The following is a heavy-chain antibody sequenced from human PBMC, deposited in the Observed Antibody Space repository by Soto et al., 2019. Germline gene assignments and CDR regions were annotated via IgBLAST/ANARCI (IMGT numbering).Heavy chain of an antibody. CDR2: IYWDDDK. CDR3: AQRLRDYCLGRERANYFDP. D-gene: IGHD3-16*01. V-gene: IGHV2-5*02. CDR1: GFSLSTTGVG. J-gene: IGHJ5*02. Sequence: QITLKESGPTLVRPTQTLTLTCTFSGFSLSTTGVGVGWIRQPPGKALEWLALIYWDDDKRYSPSLKSRLTITKDTSKHEVILTITNMDPVDTATYYCAQRLRDYCLGRERANYFDPCAREPWSPSPQ.